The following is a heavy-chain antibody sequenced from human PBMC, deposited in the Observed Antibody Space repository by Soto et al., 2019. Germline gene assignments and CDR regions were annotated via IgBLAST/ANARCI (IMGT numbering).Heavy chain of an antibody. J-gene: IGHJ4*02. V-gene: IGHV3-30-3*01. Sequence: PGGSLRLSCAASGFTFSSYAMHWVRQAPGKGLEWVAVISYDGSNKYYADSVKGRFTISRDNSKNTLYLQMNSLRAEDTAVYYCARDLSGSTDYWGQGTLVTVSS. CDR3: ARDLSGSTDY. CDR2: ISYDGSNK. CDR1: GFTFSSYA. D-gene: IGHD1-26*01.